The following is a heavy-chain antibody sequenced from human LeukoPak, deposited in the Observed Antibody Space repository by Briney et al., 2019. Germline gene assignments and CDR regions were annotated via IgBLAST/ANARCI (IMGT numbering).Heavy chain of an antibody. D-gene: IGHD3-10*01. J-gene: IGHJ6*04. V-gene: IGHV3-21*01. CDR2: ISSSSSYI. CDR1: GFTFSSYS. CDR3: ASSTSYYYGSGGFYGMDV. Sequence: GGSLRLSCAASGFTFSSYSMNWVRQAPGKGLEWVSSISSSSSYIYYADSVKGRFTISRDNAKNSLYLQMNSLRAEDTAVYYCASSTSYYYGSGGFYGMDVWGKGTTVTVSS.